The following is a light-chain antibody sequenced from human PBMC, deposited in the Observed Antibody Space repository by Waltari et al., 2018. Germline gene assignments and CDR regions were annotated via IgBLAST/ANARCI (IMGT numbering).Light chain of an antibody. CDR3: QQYDRFPHI. J-gene: IGKJ2*01. V-gene: IGKV1-33*01. CDR1: QDIGNF. CDR2: AAS. Sequence: DIQMTQSPSSLSASLGDRVTITCQASQDIGNFLDWYRQRPGKSPNLRFYAASTLETGVPSRVSGSGSGTQCTLTVSTVQPEDIATYYCQQYDRFPHIFGQGTKLDIK.